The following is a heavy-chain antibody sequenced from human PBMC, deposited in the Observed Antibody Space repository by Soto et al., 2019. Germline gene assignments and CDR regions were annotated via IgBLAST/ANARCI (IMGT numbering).Heavy chain of an antibody. CDR2: INPSGGST. CDR3: ARVLSVGTMVRGVLDY. D-gene: IGHD3-10*01. V-gene: IGHV1-46*01. CDR1: GYTFTSYY. Sequence: ASVKVSCKASGYTFTSYYMHWVRQALGQGLEWMGIINPSGGSTSYAQKFQGRVTMTRDTSTSTVYMELSSLRSEDTAVYYCARVLSVGTMVRGVLDYWGQGTLVTVSS. J-gene: IGHJ4*02.